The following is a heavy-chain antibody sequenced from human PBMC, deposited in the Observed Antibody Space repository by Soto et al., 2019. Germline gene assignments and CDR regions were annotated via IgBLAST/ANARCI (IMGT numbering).Heavy chain of an antibody. D-gene: IGHD4-17*01. V-gene: IGHV3-9*01. CDR1: GFTFDEYA. CDR3: AKDTLYGGNYYYYYMDV. J-gene: IGHJ6*03. Sequence: EVQLVESGGGLVQPGESLRLSCAVSGFTFDEYAMHWVRQAPGKGLEWVSGISWNSGSVGYANSVKGRFTISRDNAKNSLYLQMNSLRAEDTALYYCAKDTLYGGNYYYYYMDVWGKGTAVTVSS. CDR2: ISWNSGSV.